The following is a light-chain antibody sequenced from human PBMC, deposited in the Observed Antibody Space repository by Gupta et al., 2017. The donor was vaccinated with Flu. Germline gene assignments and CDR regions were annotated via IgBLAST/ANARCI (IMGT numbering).Light chain of an antibody. CDR1: SSDVGGYNY. CDR2: DVS. V-gene: IGLV2-11*01. CDR3: CSYAGSYTLRV. Sequence: QSALTQPRSVSGSPGKSVTIPCTGISSDVGGYNYVSWYQQHPGKAPKLMIYDVSKRPSGVPDRFSGSKSGNTASLTISGLQAEDEADYYCCSYAGSYTLRVFGGGTKLTVL. J-gene: IGLJ2*01.